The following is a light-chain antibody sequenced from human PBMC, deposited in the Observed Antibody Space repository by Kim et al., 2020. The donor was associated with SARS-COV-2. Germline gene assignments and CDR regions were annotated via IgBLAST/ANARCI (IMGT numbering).Light chain of an antibody. CDR1: SGSIDDNY. J-gene: IGLJ2*01. CDR2: EDD. Sequence: LTQPHSVSESPGKTVTISCTRSSGSIDDNYVQWYQQRPGGVPTVVIYEDDQRPSGVSDRFSGSIDNSSNSASLTISGLRTEDEADYYCQSYNRDNVLFGGGTQLTVL. V-gene: IGLV6-57*04. CDR3: QSYNRDNVL.